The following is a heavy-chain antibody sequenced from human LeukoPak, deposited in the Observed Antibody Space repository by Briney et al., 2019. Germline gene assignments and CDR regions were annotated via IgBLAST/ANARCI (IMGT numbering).Heavy chain of an antibody. CDR3: AMVRGVIILRGKDYYYYYGMDV. CDR1: GYTFTSYE. CDR2: MNPNSGNT. J-gene: IGHJ6*02. V-gene: IGHV1-8*01. D-gene: IGHD3-10*01. Sequence: ASVKVSCKASGYTFTSYEINWVRQATGQGLEWMGWMNPNSGNTGYAQKFQGRVTMTRNTSISTAYMELSSLRSEDTAVYYCAMVRGVIILRGKDYYYYYGMDVWGQGTTVTVSS.